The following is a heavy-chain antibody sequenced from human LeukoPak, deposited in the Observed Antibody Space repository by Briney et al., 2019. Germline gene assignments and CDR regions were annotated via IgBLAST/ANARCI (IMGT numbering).Heavy chain of an antibody. CDR1: GGSFSGYY. V-gene: IGHV4-34*01. Sequence: SETLSLTCAVHGGSFSGYYWSWIRQPPGKGLEWIGEINHSGSTNYNPSLKSRVTISVDTSKNQFSLKLSSVTAADTAVYYCARGRVAGQFDYWGQGTLVTVSS. CDR3: ARGRVAGQFDY. D-gene: IGHD6-19*01. J-gene: IGHJ4*02. CDR2: INHSGST.